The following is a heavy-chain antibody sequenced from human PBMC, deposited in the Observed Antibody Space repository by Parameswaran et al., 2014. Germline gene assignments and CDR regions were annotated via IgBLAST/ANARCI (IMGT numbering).Heavy chain of an antibody. J-gene: IGHJ4*02. CDR3: ARRGRDGFMRFDY. Sequence: VRQAPGKGLEWVSSISSSSSYIYYADSVKGRFTISRDNAKNSLYLQMNSLRAEDTAVYYCARRGRDGFMRFDYWGQGTLVTVSS. V-gene: IGHV3-21*01. CDR2: ISSSSSYI. D-gene: IGHD5-24*01.